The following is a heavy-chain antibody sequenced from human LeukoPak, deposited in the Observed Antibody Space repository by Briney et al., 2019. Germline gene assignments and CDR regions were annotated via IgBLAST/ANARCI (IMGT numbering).Heavy chain of an antibody. D-gene: IGHD5-18*01. CDR2: IHPKSGDT. J-gene: IGHJ4*02. CDR3: SRGSGISYGGIDY. CDR1: GYTFSVYY. Sequence: ASVRVSCKASGYTFSVYYLHWVRQAPGQGVGWVGWIHPKSGDTKYAPKFLGRVTLTRDTSATIVYMDLTWLTSDDTAVYYCSRGSGISYGGIDYWGQGTLVTVSS. V-gene: IGHV1-2*02.